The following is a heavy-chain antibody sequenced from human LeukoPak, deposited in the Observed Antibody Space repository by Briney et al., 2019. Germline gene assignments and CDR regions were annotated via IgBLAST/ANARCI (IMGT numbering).Heavy chain of an antibody. Sequence: GGSLRLSCAASGFTFSGHSMTWVRQTPGKGLEWVSVIFGNGVKTYYADSLKGRFTISRDNSKSTLYLQMNSLRADDTAVYYCARVGDWSNYFGMDSWGQGTTVSVSS. V-gene: IGHV3-23*01. J-gene: IGHJ6*02. CDR2: IFGNGVKT. CDR3: ARVGDWSNYFGMDS. D-gene: IGHD3-16*01. CDR1: GFTFSGHS.